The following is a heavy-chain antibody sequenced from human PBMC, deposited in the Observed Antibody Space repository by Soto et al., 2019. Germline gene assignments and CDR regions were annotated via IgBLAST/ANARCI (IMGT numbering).Heavy chain of an antibody. J-gene: IGHJ6*02. D-gene: IGHD3-9*01. CDR3: ARVDILPVYGCKDV. V-gene: IGHV4-39*01. Sequence: PSETLSLTCSVSCGSISSSLYYCGWIRQPPGKGLELIGRIYYSVSTYYNPSLEIRVTISVAKSKNQLSLKMNSVTAADTAVYYSARVDILPVYGCKDVWGQETTVTVSS. CDR2: IYYSVST. CDR1: CGSISSSLYY.